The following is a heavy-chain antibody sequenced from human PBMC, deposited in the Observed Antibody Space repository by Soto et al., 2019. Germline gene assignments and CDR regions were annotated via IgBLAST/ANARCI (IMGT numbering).Heavy chain of an antibody. CDR1: GGSFSGYY. CDR2: INHSGST. Sequence: PSETLSLTCAVYGGSFSGYYWSWIRQPPGKGLEWIGEINHSGSTNYNPSLKSRVTISVDTSKNQFSLKLSSVTAADTAVYYCARGLPYGSGSYYNETMYNWFDPWGQGTLVTVS. CDR3: ARGLPYGSGSYYNETMYNWFDP. V-gene: IGHV4-34*01. J-gene: IGHJ5*02. D-gene: IGHD3-10*01.